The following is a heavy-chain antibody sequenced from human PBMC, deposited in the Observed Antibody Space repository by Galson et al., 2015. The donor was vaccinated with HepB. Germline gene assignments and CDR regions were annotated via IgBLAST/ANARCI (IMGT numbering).Heavy chain of an antibody. V-gene: IGHV3-73*01. J-gene: IGHJ4*02. Sequence: SLRLSCAASGFTFSGSAIHWVRQASGKGPGWVGRIRSKASNYATSYVPSLKGRFTISRDDSKNMAYLHMKSLKTEDTAVYYCIRLGDFSVYSSRWGQGTLVTVSS. CDR2: IRSKASNYAT. CDR3: IRLGDFSVYSSR. D-gene: IGHD6-13*01. CDR1: GFTFSGSA.